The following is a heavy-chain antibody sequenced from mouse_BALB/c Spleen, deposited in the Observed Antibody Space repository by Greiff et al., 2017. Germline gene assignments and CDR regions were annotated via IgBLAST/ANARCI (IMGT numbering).Heavy chain of an antibody. CDR3: TIDSSGYEAY. CDR2: IRLKSNNYAT. D-gene: IGHD3-2*01. J-gene: IGHJ3*01. Sequence: EVHLVESGGGLVQPGGSMKLSCVASGFTFSNYWMNWVRQSPEKGLEWVAEIRLKSNNYATHYAESVKGRFTISRDDSKSSVYLQMNNLRAEDTGIYYCTIDSSGYEAYWGQGTLVTVSA. V-gene: IGHV6-6*02. CDR1: GFTFSNYW.